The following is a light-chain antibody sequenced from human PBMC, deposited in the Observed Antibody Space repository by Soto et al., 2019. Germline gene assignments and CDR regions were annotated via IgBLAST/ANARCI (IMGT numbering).Light chain of an antibody. CDR1: SSGVGGYNY. V-gene: IGLV2-14*01. CDR2: EVS. Sequence: LTQPASVSGSPGQSIAISCTGTSSGVGGYNYVSWYQQHPGKAPKLMIYEVSNRPSGVSNRFSGSKSGNTASLTISGLQAEDEADYYCSSYTSSSTYVFGTGTKSPS. J-gene: IGLJ1*01. CDR3: SSYTSSSTYV.